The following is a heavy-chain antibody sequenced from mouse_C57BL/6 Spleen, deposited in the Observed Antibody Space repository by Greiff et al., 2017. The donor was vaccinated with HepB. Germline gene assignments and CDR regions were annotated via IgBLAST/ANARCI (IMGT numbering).Heavy chain of an antibody. CDR3: TRDIGYFDV. CDR1: GFTFSSYA. Sequence: EVKVEESGEGLVKPGGSLKLSCAASGFTFSSYAMSWVRQTPEKRLEWVAYISSGGDYIYYADTVKGRFTISRDTARNTLYLQISSLKSEDTAMYYCTRDIGYFDVWGTGTTVTVSS. CDR2: ISSGGDYI. V-gene: IGHV5-9-1*02. J-gene: IGHJ1*03.